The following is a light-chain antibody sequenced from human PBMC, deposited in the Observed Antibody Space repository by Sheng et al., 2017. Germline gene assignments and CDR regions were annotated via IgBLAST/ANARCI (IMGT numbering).Light chain of an antibody. CDR3: QQYGSFPLT. CDR2: DAS. J-gene: IGKJ4*01. V-gene: IGKV3-20*01. CDR1: QTVSGSY. Sequence: EIVLTQSPGTLSLSPGERATLSCRASQTVSGSYLAWYQQKPGQAPGLLIYDASSRATGIPDRFSGSGSGTDFTLTISRLEPEDFAVYYCQQYGSFPLTFGGGTKVEIK.